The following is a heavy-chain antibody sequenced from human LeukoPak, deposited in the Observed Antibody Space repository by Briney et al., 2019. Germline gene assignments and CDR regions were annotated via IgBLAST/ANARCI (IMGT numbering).Heavy chain of an antibody. CDR1: GYTFTGYY. CDR2: INPNSGGT. J-gene: IGHJ6*02. CDR3: AGADLLRYFDWLLTEREHAEHYYGMDV. Sequence: ASVKVSCKASGYTFTGYYMHWVRQAPGQGLEWMGWINPNSGGTNYAQKFQGRVTMTRDTSISTAYMELSRLRSDDTAVYYCAGADLLRYFDWLLTEREHAEHYYGMDVWGQGTTVTVSS. D-gene: IGHD3-9*01. V-gene: IGHV1-2*02.